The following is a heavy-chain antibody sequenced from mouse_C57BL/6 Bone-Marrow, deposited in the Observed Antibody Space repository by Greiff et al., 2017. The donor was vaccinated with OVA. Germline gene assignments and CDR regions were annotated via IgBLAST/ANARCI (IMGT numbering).Heavy chain of an antibody. Sequence: EVQLQESGGGLVKPGGSLKLSCAASGFTFSSYAMSWVRQTPEKRLEWVATISDGGSYTYYPDNVKGRFTISRDNAKNNLYLQMSHLKSEDTAMYYCARDLRPGLADWGQGTLVTVSA. V-gene: IGHV5-4*01. CDR3: ARDLRPGLAD. CDR1: GFTFSSYA. J-gene: IGHJ3*01. CDR2: ISDGGSYT.